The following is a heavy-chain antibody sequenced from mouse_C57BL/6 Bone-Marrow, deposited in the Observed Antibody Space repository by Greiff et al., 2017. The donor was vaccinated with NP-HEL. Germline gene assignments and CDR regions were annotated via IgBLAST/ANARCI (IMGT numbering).Heavy chain of an antibody. CDR1: GFTFSDYG. CDR2: ISNLAYSI. D-gene: IGHD2-4*01. CDR3: ASLIYYDYDGGFAY. V-gene: IGHV5-15*01. Sequence: EVQLQESGGGLVQPGGSLKLSCAASGFTFSDYGMAWVRQAPRKGPEWVAFISNLAYSIYYADTVTGRFTISRENAKNTLYLEMSSLRSEDTAMYYCASLIYYDYDGGFAYWGQGTLVTVSA. J-gene: IGHJ3*01.